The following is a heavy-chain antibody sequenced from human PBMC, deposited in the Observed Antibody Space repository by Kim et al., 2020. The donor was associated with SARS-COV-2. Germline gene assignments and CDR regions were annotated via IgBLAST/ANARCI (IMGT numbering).Heavy chain of an antibody. Sequence: AGSRTSYAESVKGRFTSSRDIAKKTLYLQMNKLRVEDTAVYYCTKSDWFDPWGQGPLVTVSS. V-gene: IGHV3-74*01. CDR3: TKSDWFDP. J-gene: IGHJ5*02. CDR2: AGSRT.